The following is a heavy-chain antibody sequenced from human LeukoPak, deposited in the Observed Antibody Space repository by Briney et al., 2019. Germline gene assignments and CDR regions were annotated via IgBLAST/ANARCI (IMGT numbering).Heavy chain of an antibody. D-gene: IGHD3-22*01. CDR3: ARHLSWRSGYSEYFQH. CDR1: GGSISGSSYY. J-gene: IGHJ1*01. CDR2: IYYSGST. Sequence: SETLSLTCTVSGGSISGSSYYWGWIRQPPGKWLEWIGSIYYSGSTYYNPSLKSRVTISVDTSKNQFSLKLSSVTAADTAVYYCARHLSWRSGYSEYFQHWGQGTLVTVSS. V-gene: IGHV4-39*01.